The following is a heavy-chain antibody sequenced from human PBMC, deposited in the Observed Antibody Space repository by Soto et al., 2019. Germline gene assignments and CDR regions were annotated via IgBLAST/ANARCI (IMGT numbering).Heavy chain of an antibody. V-gene: IGHV3-23*01. CDR2: IRSSGDST. CDR3: AKQQGPGTPYYYAMDV. J-gene: IGHJ6*02. Sequence: GGSLRLSCAASGFTFSSYAMSWVRQAPGKGLEWVSVIRSSGDSTYYADSMKGRLTISRDNSKNTLYMQMNSLRAEDTAVYYCAKQQGPGTPYYYAMDVWGQGTTVTVSS. D-gene: IGHD1-1*01. CDR1: GFTFSSYA.